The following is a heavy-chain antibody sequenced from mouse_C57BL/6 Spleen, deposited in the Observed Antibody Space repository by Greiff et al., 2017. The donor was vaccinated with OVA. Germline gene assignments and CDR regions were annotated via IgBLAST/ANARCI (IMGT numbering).Heavy chain of an antibody. Sequence: EVMLVESGGGLVKPGGSLKLSCAASGFTFSDYGMHWVRQAPEKGLEWVAYISRGSSTIYYADTVKGRFTISRDNAKNTLFLQMTSLRSEDTAMYYCASIYDGYYVLFYAMDYWGQGTSVTVSS. CDR1: GFTFSDYG. CDR2: ISRGSSTI. CDR3: ASIYDGYYVLFYAMDY. V-gene: IGHV5-17*01. J-gene: IGHJ4*01. D-gene: IGHD2-3*01.